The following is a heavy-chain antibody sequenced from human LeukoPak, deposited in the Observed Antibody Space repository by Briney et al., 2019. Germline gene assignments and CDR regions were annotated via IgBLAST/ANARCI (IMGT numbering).Heavy chain of an antibody. CDR2: IYSGGST. CDR3: AKRDGINAIDI. V-gene: IGHV3-53*01. CDR1: GFTVSSND. D-gene: IGHD3-16*01. J-gene: IGHJ3*02. Sequence: PGGSLRLSCAASGFTVSSNDMSWVRQAPGKGLECISVIYSGGSTDYADSVKGRFTISRDNSKNTLYLQMNSLRAEDTAIYYCAKRDGINAIDIWDQGTMVTVSS.